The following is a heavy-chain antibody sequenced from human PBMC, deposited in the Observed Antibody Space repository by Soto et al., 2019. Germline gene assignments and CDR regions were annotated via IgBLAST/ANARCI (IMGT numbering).Heavy chain of an antibody. CDR3: AKDGYYGT. CDR2: ISWNSGSI. D-gene: IGHD3-10*01. V-gene: IGHV3-9*01. Sequence: GGSLRLSCAASGFTFDDYAMHWVRQAPGKGLEWVSGISWNSGSIGYADSVKGRFTISRDNAKNSLYLQMNSLRAEDTALYYCAKDGYYGTWGRGNLVTVSS. J-gene: IGHJ4*01. CDR1: GFTFDDYA.